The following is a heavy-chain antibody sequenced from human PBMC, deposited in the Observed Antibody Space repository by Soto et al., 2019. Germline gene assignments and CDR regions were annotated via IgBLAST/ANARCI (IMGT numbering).Heavy chain of an antibody. V-gene: IGHV3-33*01. CDR2: IWYDGSNK. J-gene: IGHJ6*03. Sequence: QVQLVESGGGVVQPGRSLRLSCAASGFIFSSYGMHWVRQAPGKGLEWVAVIWYDGSNKYYADSVKGRFTISRDNSKNTLYLQMNSLRAEDTAVYYCARAPGYYYYMDVWGKGTTVTVSS. CDR3: ARAPGYYYYMDV. CDR1: GFIFSSYG.